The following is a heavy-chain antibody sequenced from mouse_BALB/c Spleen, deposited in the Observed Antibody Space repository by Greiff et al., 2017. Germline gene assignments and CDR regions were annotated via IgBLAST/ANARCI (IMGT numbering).Heavy chain of an antibody. D-gene: IGHD2-3*01. CDR3: TRDDGYLYAMDY. CDR1: GYSFTSYW. CDR2: IYPGNSDT. Sequence: VQLKESGTVLARPGASVKMSCKASGYSFTSYWMHWVKQRPGQGLEWIGAIYPGNSDTSYNQKFKGKAKLTAVTSASTAYMELSSLTNEDSAVYYCTRDDGYLYAMDYWGQGTSVTVSS. J-gene: IGHJ4*01. V-gene: IGHV1-5*01.